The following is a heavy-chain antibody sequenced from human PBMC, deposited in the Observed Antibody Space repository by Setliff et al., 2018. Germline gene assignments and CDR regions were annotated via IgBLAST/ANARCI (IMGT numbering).Heavy chain of an antibody. D-gene: IGHD1-1*01. CDR3: ARTGTYRYFDH. J-gene: IGHJ4*02. Sequence: SETLSLTCTVSGASISSGTYYWGWIRQPPGKGLEWIGRIHYLGTTYSNASLASRLTMSVDASKNQFSLRLTSVTAADTAVYYCARTGTYRYFDHWGQGTLVTVSS. CDR2: IHYLGTT. V-gene: IGHV4-39*01. CDR1: GASISSGTYY.